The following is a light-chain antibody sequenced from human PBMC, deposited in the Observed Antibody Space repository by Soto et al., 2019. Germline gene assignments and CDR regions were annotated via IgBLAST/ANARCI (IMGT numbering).Light chain of an antibody. J-gene: IGLJ2*01. Sequence: QSVLAQPASVSGSPGQSLTISCTGTSSDVGGYNFVSWYQQYPGKAPKLMIYDVSSRPSGISTRFSGSKSGNTASLTISGLQAEDEADYYCSSYARNRDVLFGGGNKLTVL. CDR3: SSYARNRDVL. CDR2: DVS. V-gene: IGLV2-14*03. CDR1: SSDVGGYNF.